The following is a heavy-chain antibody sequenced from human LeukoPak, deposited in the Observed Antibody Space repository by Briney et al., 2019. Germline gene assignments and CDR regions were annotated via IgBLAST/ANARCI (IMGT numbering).Heavy chain of an antibody. J-gene: IGHJ4*02. CDR3: ARDLGGYSGPSAY. CDR1: GFTFSDYY. D-gene: IGHD5-12*01. V-gene: IGHV3-11*01. CDR2: ISTSGATI. Sequence: LGGSLRLSCAASGFTFSDYYMSWIRQAPGKGLEWVSYISTSGATIYYADSVKGRFTISRDNAKNSLYLQMNTLRADDTAVYYCARDLGGYSGPSAYWGQGTPVTVSS.